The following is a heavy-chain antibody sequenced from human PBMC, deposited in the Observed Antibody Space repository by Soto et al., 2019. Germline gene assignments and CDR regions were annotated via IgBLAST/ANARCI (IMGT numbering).Heavy chain of an antibody. Sequence: QVQLVESGGGVVQPGRSLRLSCAASGFTFRGYGIHWVRQAPGKGLEWVAVISSDGTNEYYADSVKGRFTISRDNSKNPLYLQMDSLRADYTAVYYCAKDLGGDYYYYYVAVWGKGTTVSVSS. CDR3: AKDLGGDYYYYYVAV. D-gene: IGHD3-10*01. J-gene: IGHJ6*03. CDR1: GFTFRGYG. CDR2: ISSDGTNE. V-gene: IGHV3-30*18.